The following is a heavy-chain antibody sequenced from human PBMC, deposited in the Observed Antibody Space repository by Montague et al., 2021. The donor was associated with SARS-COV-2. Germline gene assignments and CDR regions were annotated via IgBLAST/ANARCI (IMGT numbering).Heavy chain of an antibody. V-gene: IGHV3-11*03. Sequence: SLRLSCAGSGFTFRDFYINWVRQAPGKGLEWLSFITGTNNGIRYSDSVKGRFTVSRDNAHSSVYLHLDSLTAEDTAVYYCARSLFYGSGGYFDFWGQGTLVAVSS. CDR3: ARSLFYGSGGYFDF. D-gene: IGHD3-10*01. CDR2: ITGTNNGI. CDR1: GFTFRDFY. J-gene: IGHJ4*02.